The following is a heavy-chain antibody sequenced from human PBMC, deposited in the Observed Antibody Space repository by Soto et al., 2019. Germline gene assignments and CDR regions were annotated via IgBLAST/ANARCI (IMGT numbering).Heavy chain of an antibody. D-gene: IGHD3-10*01. V-gene: IGHV1-18*01. J-gene: IGHJ4*02. Sequence: QVHLVQSGAEVRKPGASVKVSCKGSGYTFTSYGIAWVRQAPGQGLEWMGWISAHNDNTNYAQKVQGRVTVTRDTSTSTAYMERRNLRSDDTAVYYCARGRYGEYWGQGALVTVSS. CDR2: ISAHNDNT. CDR3: ARGRYGEY. CDR1: GYTFTSYG.